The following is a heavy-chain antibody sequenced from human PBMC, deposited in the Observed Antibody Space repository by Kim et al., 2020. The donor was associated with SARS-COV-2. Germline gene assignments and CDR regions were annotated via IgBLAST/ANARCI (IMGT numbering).Heavy chain of an antibody. CDR2: A. D-gene: IGHD2-15*01. Sequence: ATDATKFQGRVTITADESTSTAYMELSSLRSEDTAVYYCAREFWVAGFDYWGQGTLVTVSS. J-gene: IGHJ4*02. CDR3: AREFWVAGFDY. V-gene: IGHV1-69*01.